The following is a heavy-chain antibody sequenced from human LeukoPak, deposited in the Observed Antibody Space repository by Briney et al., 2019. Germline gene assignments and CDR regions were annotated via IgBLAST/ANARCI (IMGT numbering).Heavy chain of an antibody. CDR1: GYTFTSYA. J-gene: IGHJ4*02. CDR2: INAGNGNT. D-gene: IGHD2-2*01. CDR3: ARGPGYCSSTSCYFPLDY. Sequence: ASVQVSCKASGYTFTSYAMHWVRQAPGQRLEWMGWINAGNGNTKYSQKFQGRVTITRDTSASTAYMELSSLRSEDTAVYYCARGPGYCSSTSCYFPLDYWGQGTLVTVSS. V-gene: IGHV1-3*01.